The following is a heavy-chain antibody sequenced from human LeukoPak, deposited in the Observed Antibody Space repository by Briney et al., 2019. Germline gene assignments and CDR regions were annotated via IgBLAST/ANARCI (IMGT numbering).Heavy chain of an antibody. CDR1: GFTFSSYA. D-gene: IGHD2-15*01. CDR3: ARRGFCGGSCYYFDY. CDR2: ISGSGGNT. Sequence: PGGSLRLSCAASGFTFSSYAMSWVRQAPGKGLEWVSAISGSGGNTYYADSVKGRLTISRDNSKNTLYLQMNSLRAEDTAVYYCARRGFCGGSCYYFDYWGQGTLVTVSS. J-gene: IGHJ4*02. V-gene: IGHV3-23*01.